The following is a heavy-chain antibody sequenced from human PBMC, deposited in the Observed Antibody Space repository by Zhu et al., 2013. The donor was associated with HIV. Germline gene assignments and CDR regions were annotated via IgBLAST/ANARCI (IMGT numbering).Heavy chain of an antibody. CDR2: MNPNSGNT. V-gene: IGHV1-8*01. Sequence: QVQLVQSGAEVKKPGASVKVSCKASGYTFTSYDINWVRQATGQGLEWMGWMNPNSGNTGYAQKFQGRVTMTRNTSISTAYMELSSLRSEDTAVYYCARGLNRITMIVVVTYYFDYWGQGTLVTVSS. CDR3: ARGLNRITMIVVVTYYFDY. D-gene: IGHD3-22*01. J-gene: IGHJ4*02. CDR1: GYTFTSYD.